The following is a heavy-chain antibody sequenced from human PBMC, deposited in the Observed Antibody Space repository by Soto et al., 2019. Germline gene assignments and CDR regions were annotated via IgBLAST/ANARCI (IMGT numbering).Heavy chain of an antibody. CDR2: INHSGST. D-gene: IGHD2-21*02. Sequence: QVQLQQWGAGLLKPSETLSLTCAVYGGSFSGYYWSWIRQPPGKGLEWIGEINHSGSTNYNPSLKSRVTISVDTSKNQFSLKLSSVTAADTAVYYCAGSSKHIVVVTATNWGQGTLVTVSS. CDR3: AGSSKHIVVVTATN. CDR1: GGSFSGYY. V-gene: IGHV4-34*01. J-gene: IGHJ1*01.